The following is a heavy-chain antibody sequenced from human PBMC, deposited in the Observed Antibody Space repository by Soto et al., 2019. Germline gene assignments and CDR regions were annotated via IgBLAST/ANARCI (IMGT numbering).Heavy chain of an antibody. J-gene: IGHJ6*02. V-gene: IGHV1-8*01. CDR1: GYTFTSYD. CDR3: ARAGYSSSWYVSALDV. Sequence: QVQLVQSGAEVKKPGASVKVSCKASGYTFTSYDINWVRQATGQGLEWMGWMNPNSGNTGYAQKFQGRVTMTRHTSISTAYMGLSSLRSEDTAVYYCARAGYSSSWYVSALDVWGQGTTGTVSS. CDR2: MNPNSGNT. D-gene: IGHD6-13*01.